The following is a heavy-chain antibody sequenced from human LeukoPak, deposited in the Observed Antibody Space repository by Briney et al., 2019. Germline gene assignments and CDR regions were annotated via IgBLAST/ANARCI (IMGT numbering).Heavy chain of an antibody. CDR3: AREGWAAAVAY. CDR1: GGSISSYY. Sequence: SETLSLTCTVSGGSISSYYWSWIRQPPGKGLEWIGYIYYSGSTNYNPSLKSRVTISVDTSKNQSSLKLSSVTAADTAVYYCAREGWAAAVAYWGQGTLVTVSS. J-gene: IGHJ4*02. CDR2: IYYSGST. D-gene: IGHD6-13*01. V-gene: IGHV4-59*01.